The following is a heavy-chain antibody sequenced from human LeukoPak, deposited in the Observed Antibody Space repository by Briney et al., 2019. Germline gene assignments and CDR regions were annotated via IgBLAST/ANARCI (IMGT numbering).Heavy chain of an antibody. CDR2: IKQDGSEK. D-gene: IGHD1-7*01. Sequence: PGGSLRLSCAASGFTFSTYTMHWVRQAPGKGLEWVANIKQDGSEKYYVDSVKGRFTISRDNAKNSLYLQMNSLRAEDTAVYYCARDLDPLELRPWFDPWGQGTLVTVSS. CDR1: GFTFSTYT. CDR3: ARDLDPLELRPWFDP. J-gene: IGHJ5*02. V-gene: IGHV3-7*01.